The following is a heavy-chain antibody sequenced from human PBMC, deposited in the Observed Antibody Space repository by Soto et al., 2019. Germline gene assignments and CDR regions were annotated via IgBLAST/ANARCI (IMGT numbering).Heavy chain of an antibody. D-gene: IGHD6-13*01. CDR2: INSDGSST. V-gene: IGHV3-74*01. CDR3: ASKHSSRAFDY. J-gene: IGHJ4*02. CDR1: GFTFSSYW. Sequence: EVQLVESGGGLVQPGGSLRLSCAASGFTFSSYWMHWVRQAPGKGLVWVSRINSDGSSTTYADSVKGRFTISRDNAKNTVYLKRNSLRAEDPAVYYCASKHSSRAFDYGGQGTLVTVSS.